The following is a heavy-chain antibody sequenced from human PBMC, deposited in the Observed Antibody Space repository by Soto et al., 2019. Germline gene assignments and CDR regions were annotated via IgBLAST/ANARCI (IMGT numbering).Heavy chain of an antibody. CDR2: VFHTGDT. V-gene: IGHV4-4*02. J-gene: IGHJ4*02. D-gene: IGHD7-27*01. CDR3: ARKAWVRFDY. Sequence: SETLSLTCAVSGDSISSSVWWTWVRQPPGKGLEWIGEVFHTGDTYFNPSLRSRVAMSVDKSTNEFSLKVTSVTAADTAIYYCARKAWVRFDYWGQGALVTVSS. CDR1: GDSISSSVW.